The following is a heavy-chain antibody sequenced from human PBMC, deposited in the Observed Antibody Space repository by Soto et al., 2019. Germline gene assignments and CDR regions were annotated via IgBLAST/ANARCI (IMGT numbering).Heavy chain of an antibody. CDR3: ARAGFYDSSGDYFWPLDS. J-gene: IGHJ4*02. CDR2: VFHSGGT. Sequence: QLQLQESGPGLVKPSGTLSLTCAVSGDSITSNNWWGWVRQPPGKGLEYIGEVFHSGGTKYNPSLKSRVTLSQDKSKNQFSLNLTSVTAADTAVYYCARAGFYDSSGDYFWPLDSWGQGARVTVSS. CDR1: GDSITSNNW. V-gene: IGHV4-4*02. D-gene: IGHD3-22*01.